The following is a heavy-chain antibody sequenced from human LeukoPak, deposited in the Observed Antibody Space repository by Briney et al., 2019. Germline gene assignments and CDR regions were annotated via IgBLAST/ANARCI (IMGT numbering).Heavy chain of an antibody. CDR1: GGTFSSYA. V-gene: IGHV1-69*04. CDR2: IIPILGIA. CDR3: ARDRLSIPRGYSYGHGGGYFDY. Sequence: SVKVSCKASGGTFSSYAISWVRQAPGQGLEWMGRIIPILGIANYAQKFQGRATITADKSTSTAYMELSSLRSEDTAVYYCARDRLSIPRGYSYGHGGGYFDYWGQGTLVTVSS. J-gene: IGHJ4*02. D-gene: IGHD5-18*01.